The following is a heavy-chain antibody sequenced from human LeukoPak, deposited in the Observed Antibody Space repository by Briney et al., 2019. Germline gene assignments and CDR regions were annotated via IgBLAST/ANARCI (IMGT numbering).Heavy chain of an antibody. J-gene: IGHJ4*02. CDR2: ISNDERNK. CDR3: AKEGQSSSSNYFDY. Sequence: PGRSLRLSCAASGFTFTNFAMHWVRQAPGKGLEWVAVISNDERNKYYADSVKGRFTISRDNSKNTLYLQMNSLRAEDTAVYYCAKEGQSSSSNYFDYWGQGTLVTVSS. CDR1: GFTFTNFA. D-gene: IGHD6-6*01. V-gene: IGHV3-30-3*02.